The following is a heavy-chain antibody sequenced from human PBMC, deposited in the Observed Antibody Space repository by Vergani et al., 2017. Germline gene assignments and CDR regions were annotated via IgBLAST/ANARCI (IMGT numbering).Heavy chain of an antibody. Sequence: EVQLVESGGGLVQPGGSLRLSCAASGLTVSSNYMSWVRQAPGKGLEWVSVINSGGSTYYADSVKGRFTISRDNSKNSLYLQMNSLRAEDTAVYYCAREIIAAAGPGGGYYYYMDVWGKGTTVTVSS. J-gene: IGHJ6*03. D-gene: IGHD6-13*01. CDR2: INSGGST. CDR1: GLTVSSNY. V-gene: IGHV3-66*01. CDR3: AREIIAAAGPGGGYYYYMDV.